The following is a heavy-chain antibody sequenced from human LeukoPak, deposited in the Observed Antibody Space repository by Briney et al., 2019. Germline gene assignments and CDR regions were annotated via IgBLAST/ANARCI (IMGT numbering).Heavy chain of an antibody. Sequence: SETLSLTCTVSGGSINNGGYYWSWIRQHPGKGLEWIGYIYYSGSSYYNPSLRSRVTISVDTSKNHFSLKLSSVTAADTAVYYCARNRDGYNYCWGQGTLVTVSS. J-gene: IGHJ4*02. D-gene: IGHD5-24*01. CDR1: GGSINNGGYY. V-gene: IGHV4-31*03. CDR3: ARNRDGYNYC. CDR2: IYYSGSS.